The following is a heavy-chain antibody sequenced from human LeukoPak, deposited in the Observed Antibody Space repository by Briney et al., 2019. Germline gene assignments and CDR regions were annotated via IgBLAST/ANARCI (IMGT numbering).Heavy chain of an antibody. V-gene: IGHV3-11*01. D-gene: IGHD4-23*01. J-gene: IGHJ4*02. CDR3: VKDFDGSSGPGH. Sequence: GGSLRLSCATSGFTLSDYYMSWVRQAPGKGLEWVSYISNTGRNTYDAESVKGRFTISRDNARKSLYLQMNNLRVEDTAMYYCVKDFDGSSGPGHWGQGTLVTVSS. CDR2: ISNTGRNT. CDR1: GFTLSDYY.